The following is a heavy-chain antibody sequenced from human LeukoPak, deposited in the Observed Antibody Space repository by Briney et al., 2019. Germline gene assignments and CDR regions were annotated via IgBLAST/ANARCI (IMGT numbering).Heavy chain of an antibody. J-gene: IGHJ6*02. Sequence: ASVKVSCKVSGYTLTELSMHWVRQAPGQGLEWMGWINTNTGNPTYAQGFTGRFVFSLDTSVSTAYLQISSLKAEDTAVYYCARREVTTLYYYYYGMDVWGQGTTVTVSS. CDR3: ARREVTTLYYYYYGMDV. D-gene: IGHD4-17*01. V-gene: IGHV7-4-1*02. CDR2: INTNTGNP. CDR1: GYTLTELS.